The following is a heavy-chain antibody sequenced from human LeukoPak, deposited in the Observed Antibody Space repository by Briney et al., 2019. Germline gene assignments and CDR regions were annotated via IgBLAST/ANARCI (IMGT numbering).Heavy chain of an antibody. CDR2: ISAGNGNT. V-gene: IGHV1-3*01. CDR1: GYTFTSYA. J-gene: IGHJ6*02. Sequence: ASVKVSCKASGYTFTSYAIHWVRQAPGQRLEWMGWISAGNGNTKYSQNFQGRVTFISNTSATTAFMELSSLRSEDTAVYYCARSHYYGMDVWGQGTTVTVSS. CDR3: ARSHYYGMDV.